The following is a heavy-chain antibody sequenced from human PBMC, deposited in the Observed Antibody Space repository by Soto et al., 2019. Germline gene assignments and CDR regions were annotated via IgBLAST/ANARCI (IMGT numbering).Heavy chain of an antibody. V-gene: IGHV4-34*01. CDR1: GGSFSGYY. CDR2: INHSGST. Sequence: SETLSLTCAVYGGSFSGYYWSWIRQPPGKGLEWIGEINHSGSTNYNPSLKSRVTISVDTSKNQFSLKLSSVTAADTAVYYCARNRRTAPYYFDYWGQGTLVTVSS. CDR3: ARNRRTAPYYFDY. J-gene: IGHJ4*02.